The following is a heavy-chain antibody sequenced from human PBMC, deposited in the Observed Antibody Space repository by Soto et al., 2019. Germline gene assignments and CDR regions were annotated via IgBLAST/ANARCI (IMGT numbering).Heavy chain of an antibody. V-gene: IGHV1-18*04. D-gene: IGHD6-13*01. CDR2: ISAYNGNT. J-gene: IGHJ4*02. Sequence: ASVKVSCQASGYTFTSYGISWVRQAPGQGLEWMGWISAYNGNTNYAQKLQGRVTMTTDTSTSTAYMELRSLRSDDTAVYYCARDITAYSSSWYSPAPHDYWGQGTLVTVSS. CDR1: GYTFTSYG. CDR3: ARDITAYSSSWYSPAPHDY.